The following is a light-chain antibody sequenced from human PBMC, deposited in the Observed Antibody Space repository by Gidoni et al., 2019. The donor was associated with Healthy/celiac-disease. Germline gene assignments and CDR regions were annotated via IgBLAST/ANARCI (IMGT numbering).Light chain of an antibody. Sequence: DIQLTQSPSFLSASVGDRVTITCRDSQGISSYLAWYQQKPGKAPKLLIYAASTLQSGVPSRFSGSGSGTEFTLTISSLQPEDFATYYCQQLNSYPRTFGGGTKVEIK. CDR2: AAS. V-gene: IGKV1-9*01. CDR1: QGISSY. CDR3: QQLNSYPRT. J-gene: IGKJ4*01.